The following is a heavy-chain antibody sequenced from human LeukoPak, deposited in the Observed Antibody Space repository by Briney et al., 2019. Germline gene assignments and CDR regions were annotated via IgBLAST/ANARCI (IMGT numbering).Heavy chain of an antibody. CDR3: ARDLGQYYDTSDNWFDP. Sequence: GGSLRLSCAASGFTFSGYGMHWVRQAPGKGLVWVSRINSDGINTSYGDSVKGRFTISRDNAKNTLNLQMNSLRAEDTAVYYCARDLGQYYDTSDNWFDPWGQGTLVTVSS. CDR1: GFTFSGYG. CDR2: INSDGINT. D-gene: IGHD3-22*01. V-gene: IGHV3-74*01. J-gene: IGHJ5*02.